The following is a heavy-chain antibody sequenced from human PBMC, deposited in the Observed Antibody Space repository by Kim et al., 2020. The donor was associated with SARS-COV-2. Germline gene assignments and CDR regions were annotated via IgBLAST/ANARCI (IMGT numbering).Heavy chain of an antibody. V-gene: IGHV3-21*01. J-gene: IGHJ6*02. CDR2: ISSSSSYI. CDR1: GFTFSSYS. D-gene: IGHD6-13*01. CDR3: ARDLPAGTVYYYGMDV. Sequence: GGSLRLSCAASGFTFSSYSMNWVRQAPGKGLEWVSSISSSSSYIYYADSVKGRFTISRDNAKNSLYLQMNSLRAEDTAVYYCARDLPAGTVYYYGMDVWGQGTTVTVSS.